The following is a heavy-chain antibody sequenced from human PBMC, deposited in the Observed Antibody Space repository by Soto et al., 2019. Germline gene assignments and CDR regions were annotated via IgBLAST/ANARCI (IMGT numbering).Heavy chain of an antibody. CDR2: IIPALGTA. V-gene: IGHV1-69*08. CDR3: ARPDSGDYCYFDL. J-gene: IGHJ2*01. D-gene: IGHD4-17*01. Sequence: QDQLVQSGAEVKKPGSSVKVSCKASGGTFSSHTFSWVRQAPGQGLEWMGRIIPALGTATYAQKFQGRVTITADESATTVYLELNRLRSDDTAVYYFARPDSGDYCYFDLLGRGPLVTVSS. CDR1: GGTFSSHT.